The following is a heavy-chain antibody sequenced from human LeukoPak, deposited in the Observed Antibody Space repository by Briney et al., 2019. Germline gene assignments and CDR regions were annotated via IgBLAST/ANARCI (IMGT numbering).Heavy chain of an antibody. CDR2: IYNSGSA. CDR1: GVSINSGAYY. CDR3: ARISYGERADAFDI. V-gene: IGHV4-31*03. Sequence: PSETLSLTCTVSGVSINSGAYYWTWIRQLPGKGLEYIGHIYNSGSAHYNPSLQSRLTISVDTSKRQFSLKLSSVTAADTAVYYCARISYGERADAFDIWGQGTMVTVSS. J-gene: IGHJ3*02. D-gene: IGHD5-18*01.